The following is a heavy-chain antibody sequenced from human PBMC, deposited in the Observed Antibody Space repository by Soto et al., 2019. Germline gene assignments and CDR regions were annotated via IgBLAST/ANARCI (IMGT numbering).Heavy chain of an antibody. V-gene: IGHV3-49*04. CDR3: TTWGTPDY. J-gene: IGHJ4*02. CDR2: IRSKAYGGTT. Sequence: GSLRLSCTASGFTFGDYAMSWVRQAPGKGLEWVGFIRSKAYGGTTEYAASVKGRFTISRDDSKSIAYLQMNSLKTEDTAVYYCTTWGTPDYWGQGTLVTVSS. CDR1: GFTFGDYA. D-gene: IGHD3-16*01.